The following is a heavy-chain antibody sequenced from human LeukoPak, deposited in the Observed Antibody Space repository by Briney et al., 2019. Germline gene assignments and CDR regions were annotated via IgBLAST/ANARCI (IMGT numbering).Heavy chain of an antibody. CDR2: INPSGGST. D-gene: IGHD3-10*01. V-gene: IGHV1-46*01. CDR3: ARDGFPGYFDY. J-gene: IGHJ4*02. CDR1: GYTFTSYG. Sequence: GASVKVSCKASGYTFTSYGISWVRQAPGQGLEWMGIINPSGGSTSYAQKFQGRVTMTRDTFTSTVYMELSSLRSEDTAVYYCARDGFPGYFDYWGQGTLVTVSS.